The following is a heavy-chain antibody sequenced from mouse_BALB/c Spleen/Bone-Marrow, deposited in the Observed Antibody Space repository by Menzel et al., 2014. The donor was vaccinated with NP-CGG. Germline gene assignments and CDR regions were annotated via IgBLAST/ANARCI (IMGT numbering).Heavy chain of an antibody. CDR2: INPSTGYT. CDR1: GYTFTTYW. D-gene: IGHD2-1*01. V-gene: IGHV1-7*01. J-gene: IGHJ3*01. CDR3: AREGIYYGNTWFAY. Sequence: QVQLQQSGAELAKPGASVKMSCKTSGYTFTTYWIHWVKQGPGQGLEWIGYINPSTGYTEYNQKFKDKATLTADKSSSTAYMQLSSLTSEEFAVYYCAREGIYYGNTWFAYWGQGTLVTVSA.